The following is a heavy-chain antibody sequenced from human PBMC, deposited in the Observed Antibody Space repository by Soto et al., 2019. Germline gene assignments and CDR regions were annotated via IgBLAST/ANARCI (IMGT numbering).Heavy chain of an antibody. J-gene: IGHJ6*02. V-gene: IGHV1-18*01. CDR2: ISGYNGDT. D-gene: IGHD2-8*01. Sequence: QGQLVQSGAEVKKPGASVKVSCKASGYTFTRYGIGWVRQAPGQGLEWMGWISGYNGDTNYAQKFQGRVTMTVDTSTTTAFMELTSLTSDDRAVYYCAKNGQPPYYYYGMDVWGQGTTVTVSS. CDR1: GYTFTRYG. CDR3: AKNGQPPYYYYGMDV.